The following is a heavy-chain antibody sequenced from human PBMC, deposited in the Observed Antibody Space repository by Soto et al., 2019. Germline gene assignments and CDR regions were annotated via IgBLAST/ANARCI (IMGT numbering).Heavy chain of an antibody. CDR3: ARDFQKGIAAHHYYYGMDV. V-gene: IGHV1-2*04. D-gene: IGHD6-6*01. CDR1: GYTFTGYY. Sequence: ASVKVSCKASGYTFTGYYMHWVRQAPGQGLEWMGWINPNSGGTNYAQKFQGWVTMTRDTSISTAYMELSRLRSDDTAVYYCARDFQKGIAAHHYYYGMDVWGQGTTVTVSS. CDR2: INPNSGGT. J-gene: IGHJ6*02.